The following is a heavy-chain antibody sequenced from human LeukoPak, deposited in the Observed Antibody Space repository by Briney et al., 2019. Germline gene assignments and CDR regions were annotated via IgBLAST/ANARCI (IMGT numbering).Heavy chain of an antibody. Sequence: GGSLRLSCAASGFTVSSNYMSWVRQAPGKGLEWVSVIYSGGSTYYADSVKGRFTISRDNSKNTMYLQMNSLRAEDTVVYYCAANSYSSGWPTWGQGTLVTVSS. CDR1: GFTVSSNY. CDR3: AANSYSSGWPT. D-gene: IGHD6-19*01. CDR2: IYSGGST. V-gene: IGHV3-66*02. J-gene: IGHJ4*02.